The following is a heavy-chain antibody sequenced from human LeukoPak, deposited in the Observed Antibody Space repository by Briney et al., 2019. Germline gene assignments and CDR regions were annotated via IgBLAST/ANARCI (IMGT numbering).Heavy chain of an antibody. J-gene: IGHJ4*02. CDR3: ARLGGRDGYKNSDY. D-gene: IGHD5-24*01. Sequence: SETLSLTCTVSGGSISSSSYYWSWIRQPPGKGLEWIGSIYYSGSTYYNPSLKSRVTISVDTSKNQFSLKLSSVTAADTAVYYCARLGGRDGYKNSDYWGQGTLVTVSS. V-gene: IGHV4-39*01. CDR2: IYYSGST. CDR1: GGSISSSSYY.